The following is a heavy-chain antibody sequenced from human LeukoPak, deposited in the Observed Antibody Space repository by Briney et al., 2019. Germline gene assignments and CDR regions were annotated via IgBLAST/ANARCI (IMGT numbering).Heavy chain of an antibody. J-gene: IGHJ4*01. Sequence: GGSLRLSCVASGFTFSSYAMSWVRQAPGKGLEWVSAISGSGGSTYYADSVKGRFTISRDNSKNTLYLQMNSLRAEDTAVYYSAKVGRGASTGDDYWGQEPWSPSPQ. CDR3: AKVGRGASTGDDY. V-gene: IGHV3-23*01. D-gene: IGHD1-26*01. CDR2: ISGSGGST. CDR1: GFTFSSYA.